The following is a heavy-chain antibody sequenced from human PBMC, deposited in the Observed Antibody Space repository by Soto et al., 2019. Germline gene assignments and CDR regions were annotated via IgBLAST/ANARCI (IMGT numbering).Heavy chain of an antibody. CDR1: GFTFSSYW. V-gene: IGHV3-74*01. J-gene: IGHJ3*02. D-gene: IGHD5-18*01. Sequence: EVQLVESGGGLVQPGGSLRLSCAASGFTFSSYWMHWVRQAPGKGLVWVSRINSDGSGTSYADSVKGRFTISRDNAKNTLYLQMTSLRAEDTAVYYCARPAMVGVGAFDIWGQGTMVTVSS. CDR3: ARPAMVGVGAFDI. CDR2: INSDGSGT.